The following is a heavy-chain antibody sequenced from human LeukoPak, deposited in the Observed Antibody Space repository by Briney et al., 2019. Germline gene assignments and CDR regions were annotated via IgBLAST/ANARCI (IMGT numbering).Heavy chain of an antibody. V-gene: IGHV3-48*03. CDR1: GFTFNNYE. D-gene: IGHD4-17*01. J-gene: IGHJ4*02. Sequence: PGGSLRLSCAASGFTFNNYETHCVLHAPGKGLEWVSYISSSGSTIYYADSVKGRFTISRDNAKNSLYLQMNSLRAEDTAVYYCARVGTGDYDMAGNDYWGQGTLVTVSS. CDR2: ISSSGSTI. CDR3: ARVGTGDYDMAGNDY.